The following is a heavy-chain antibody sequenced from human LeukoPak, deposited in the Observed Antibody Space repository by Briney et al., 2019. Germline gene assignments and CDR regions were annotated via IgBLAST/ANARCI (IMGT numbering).Heavy chain of an antibody. CDR2: ISGSGGST. D-gene: IGHD2-2*01. CDR3: ARDLLRYCSSTSCPTGY. J-gene: IGHJ4*02. V-gene: IGHV3-23*01. Sequence: GGSLRLSCAASGFTFSSYAMSWVRQAPGKGLEWVSAISGSGGSTYYADSVKGRFTISRDNSKNTLYLQMNSLRAEDTAVYYCARDLLRYCSSTSCPTGYWGQGTLVTVSP. CDR1: GFTFSSYA.